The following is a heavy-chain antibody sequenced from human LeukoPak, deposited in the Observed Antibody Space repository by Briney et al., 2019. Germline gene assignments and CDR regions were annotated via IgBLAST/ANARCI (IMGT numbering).Heavy chain of an antibody. J-gene: IGHJ4*02. Sequence: GGSLRLSCAASGFTVSSNYMSWVRQAPGKGLEWVSAIYSGGSTYYADSVKGRFTISRDNSKSTLYLQMNSLRAEDTAVYYCAMMGELSLYFDYWGQGTLVTVSS. D-gene: IGHD3-16*02. CDR1: GFTVSSNY. V-gene: IGHV3-53*01. CDR3: AMMGELSLYFDY. CDR2: IYSGGST.